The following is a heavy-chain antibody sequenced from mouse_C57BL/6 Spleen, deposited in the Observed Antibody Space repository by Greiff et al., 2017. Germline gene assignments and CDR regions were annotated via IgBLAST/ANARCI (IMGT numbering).Heavy chain of an antibody. V-gene: IGHV5-16*01. CDR2: INYDGSST. CDR3: ARAVYYGYFDV. CDR1: GFTFSDYY. J-gene: IGHJ1*03. Sequence: EVNVVESEGGLVQPGSSMKLSCTASGFTFSDYYMAWVRQVPEKGLEWVANINYDGSSTYYLDSLKSRFIISRDNAKNILYLQMSSLKSEDTATYYCARAVYYGYFDVWGTGTTVTVSS.